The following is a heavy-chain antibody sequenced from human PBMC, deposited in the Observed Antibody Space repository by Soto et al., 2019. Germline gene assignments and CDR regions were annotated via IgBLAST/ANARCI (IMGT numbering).Heavy chain of an antibody. CDR3: ATEVSEYCSSTSCSMAGSNYYYYMDV. CDR2: FDPEDGET. D-gene: IGHD2-2*01. J-gene: IGHJ6*03. Sequence: ASVKVSCKVSGYTLTELSMHWVRQAPGKGLEWMGGFDPEDGETIYAQKFQGRVTMTEDTSTDKADMELISLRSEDTAVYYCATEVSEYCSSTSCSMAGSNYYYYMDVWGKGTTVTVSS. V-gene: IGHV1-24*01. CDR1: GYTLTELS.